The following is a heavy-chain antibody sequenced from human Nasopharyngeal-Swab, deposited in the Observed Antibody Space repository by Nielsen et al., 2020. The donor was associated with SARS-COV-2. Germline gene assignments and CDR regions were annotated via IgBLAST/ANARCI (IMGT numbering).Heavy chain of an antibody. V-gene: IGHV1-46*01. D-gene: IGHD3-22*01. CDR1: GYTFTGYY. CDR3: ARDTSRWNFDSSGYTDY. J-gene: IGHJ4*02. CDR2: INPSGGST. Sequence: ASVKVSCKASGYTFTGYYMHWVRQAPGQGLEWMGIINPSGGSTNYAQKFQGRVTMTRDTSTSTVYVELSSLRSEDTAVYYCARDTSRWNFDSSGYTDYWGQGTLVTVSS.